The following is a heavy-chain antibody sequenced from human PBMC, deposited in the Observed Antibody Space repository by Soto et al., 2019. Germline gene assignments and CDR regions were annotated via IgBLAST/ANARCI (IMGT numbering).Heavy chain of an antibody. CDR2: IYYSGST. J-gene: IGHJ4*02. V-gene: IGHV4-39*01. Sequence: SETLSLTCTVSGGSISSSSYYWGWIRQPPGKGLEWIGSIYYSGSTYYNPSLKSRVTISVDTSKNQFSLKLSSVTAADTAVYYCARREVYGDYGYWGQGTMVTVSS. D-gene: IGHD4-17*01. CDR1: GGSISSSSYY. CDR3: ARREVYGDYGY.